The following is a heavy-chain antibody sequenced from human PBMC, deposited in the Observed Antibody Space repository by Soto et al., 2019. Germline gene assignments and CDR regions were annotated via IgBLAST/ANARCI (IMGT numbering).Heavy chain of an antibody. CDR1: GFTFRTYW. V-gene: IGHV3-7*05. Sequence: EVQLVESGGGLAQPGGSLRLSCAASGFTFRTYWLSWVRQVPGKGLDWVANINLDGSEKNYVDSVKGRFTISRDNARIALYLPISSLRADATALYYCARDGSTSWYSYDYHGIDVWGQGNAVNASS. J-gene: IGHJ6*02. CDR2: INLDGSEK. D-gene: IGHD5-18*01. CDR3: ARDGSTSWYSYDYHGIDV.